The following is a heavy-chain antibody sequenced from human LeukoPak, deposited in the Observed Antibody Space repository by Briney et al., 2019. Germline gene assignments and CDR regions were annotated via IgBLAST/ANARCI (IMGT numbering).Heavy chain of an antibody. D-gene: IGHD3-22*01. Sequence: GGFLRLSCAASGFTFSSYAMSWVRQAPGKGLEWVSAISGSGSSTYYADSVKGRFTISRDNSKNTLYLQMNSLRAEDTAVYYCAKVPKVVVVITDYFDYWGQGTLVTVSS. CDR2: ISGSGSST. CDR1: GFTFSSYA. J-gene: IGHJ4*02. CDR3: AKVPKVVVVITDYFDY. V-gene: IGHV3-23*01.